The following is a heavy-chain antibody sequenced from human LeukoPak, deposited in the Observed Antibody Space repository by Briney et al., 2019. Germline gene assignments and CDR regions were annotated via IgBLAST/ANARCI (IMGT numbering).Heavy chain of an antibody. D-gene: IGHD4-23*01. CDR2: ISYDGSNK. V-gene: IGHV3-30*04. CDR3: AREGNGGKGN. J-gene: IGHJ4*02. CDR1: GFTFSSYA. Sequence: GRSLRLSCAASGFTFSSYAMHWVRQAPGKGLEWVAVISYDGSNKYYADSVKGRFTISRDNSKNTLYLQMNSLRAEDTAVYYCAREGNGGKGNWGQGTLVTVSS.